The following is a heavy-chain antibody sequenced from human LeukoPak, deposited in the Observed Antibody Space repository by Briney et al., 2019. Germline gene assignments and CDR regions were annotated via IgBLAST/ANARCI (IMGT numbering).Heavy chain of an antibody. CDR2: INPNSGGT. Sequence: ASVKLSCKASGYTFTGYYMHWVRQAPGQGLEWMGWINPNSGGTNYAQKFQGRVTMTRDTSISTAYMELSRLRSDDTAVYYCARMSYYDRRGDNWFDPWGQGTLVIVSS. J-gene: IGHJ5*02. CDR3: ARMSYYDRRGDNWFDP. CDR1: GYTFTGYY. V-gene: IGHV1-2*02. D-gene: IGHD3-22*01.